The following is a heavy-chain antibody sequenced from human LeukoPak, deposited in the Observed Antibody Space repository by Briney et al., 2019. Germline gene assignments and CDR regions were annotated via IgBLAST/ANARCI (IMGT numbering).Heavy chain of an antibody. CDR3: AYEPYCSGGSCYGWFDP. D-gene: IGHD2-15*01. CDR2: INPKSGGT. Sequence: ASVKVSCKASGYTFTDYYLHWVRQAPGQGLEGMGWINPKSGGTNYAQKFQGRVTMTRDTAISTAYMELSRLRSDDPAVYYCAYEPYCSGGSCYGWFDPWGQGTLVAVSS. V-gene: IGHV1-2*02. CDR1: GYTFTDYY. J-gene: IGHJ5*02.